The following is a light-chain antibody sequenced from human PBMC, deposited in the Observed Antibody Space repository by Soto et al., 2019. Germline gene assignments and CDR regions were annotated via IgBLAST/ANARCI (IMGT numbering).Light chain of an antibody. CDR2: AAS. J-gene: IGKJ1*01. CDR3: QQSYNTPPWT. V-gene: IGKV1-39*01. CDR1: QSISSY. Sequence: DIQMTQSPSSLSASVGDRVTLTCRASQSISSYLNWYQQKPGKAPQLLIYAASSLQSGVPSRFSGSGSGTDFTLTISSLQPEDFATYYCQQSYNTPPWTFGQGTKVEIK.